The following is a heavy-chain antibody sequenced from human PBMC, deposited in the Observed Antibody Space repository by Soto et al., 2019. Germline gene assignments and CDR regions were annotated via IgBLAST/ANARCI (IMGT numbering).Heavy chain of an antibody. J-gene: IGHJ4*02. CDR3: AKESDIVVLIGVHHPLGYFDD. D-gene: IGHD2-15*01. CDR2: VSYNGSKE. V-gene: IGHV3-30-3*01. CDR1: GLTFSNYA. Sequence: QVQLVESGGGVVQPGRSLRLSCAASGLTFSNYAMHWVRQAPGKGLEWVAGVSYNGSKEFYADSVKGRFTISRDNSKNTLYVQMNSLRAEDTAVYYCAKESDIVVLIGVHHPLGYFDDWGQGTLVTVSS.